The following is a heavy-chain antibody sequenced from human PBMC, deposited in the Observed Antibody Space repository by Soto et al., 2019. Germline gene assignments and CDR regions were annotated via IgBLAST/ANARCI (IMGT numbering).Heavy chain of an antibody. CDR2: ISGSGEST. Sequence: EVEFLESGGGFVQPGGSLRLSCAASKYTYITYAMSWVRQAPGKGLEWVSSISGSGESTYYADSVKGRFTISRDRSRHTLYLQMNSLRAEDTAVYYCARSFPCSGGACYVFDDWGQGILATVSS. J-gene: IGHJ4*02. D-gene: IGHD2-21*01. CDR1: KYTYITYA. V-gene: IGHV3-23*01. CDR3: ARSFPCSGGACYVFDD.